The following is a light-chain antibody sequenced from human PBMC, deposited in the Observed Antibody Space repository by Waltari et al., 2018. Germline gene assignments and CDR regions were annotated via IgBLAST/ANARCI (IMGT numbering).Light chain of an antibody. CDR1: QSILFSSDNQNY. V-gene: IGKV4-1*01. J-gene: IGKJ2*01. Sequence: EIVVTPSPDSLAVSLGERATINCKARQSILFSSDNQNYFAWYQQKLGQPPKLLIYWASARESVVPDRFSGSGSGTDFTLTISSLQAEDVAVYYCQQYYSTPPTFGQGTKLEIK. CDR2: WAS. CDR3: QQYYSTPPT.